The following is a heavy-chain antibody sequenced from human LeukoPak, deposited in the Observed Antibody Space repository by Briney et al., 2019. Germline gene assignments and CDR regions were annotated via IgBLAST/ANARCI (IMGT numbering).Heavy chain of an antibody. J-gene: IGHJ1*01. V-gene: IGHV3-23*01. Sequence: PGGSLRLSCAASGFTFSNYAMSWVRQAPGKGPEWVAAISDSGGSTYYADSVRGRFTIFRDNSKSTLYLHMNSLRPEDTALYYCAKGDTPLVPTDFWGQGTLVTVSS. CDR2: ISDSGGST. D-gene: IGHD5-18*01. CDR3: AKGDTPLVPTDF. CDR1: GFTFSNYA.